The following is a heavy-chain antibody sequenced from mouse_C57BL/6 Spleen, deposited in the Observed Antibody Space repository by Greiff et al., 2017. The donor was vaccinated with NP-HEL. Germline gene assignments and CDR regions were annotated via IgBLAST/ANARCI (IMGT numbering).Heavy chain of an antibody. D-gene: IGHD3-3*01. J-gene: IGHJ2*01. CDR3: TRGGTGNYFDY. CDR1: GFTFSSYA. V-gene: IGHV5-9-1*02. Sequence: EVQRVESGEGLVKPGGSLKLSCAASGFTFSSYAMSWVRQTPEKRLEWVAYISSGGDYIYYADTVKGRFTISRDNARNTLYLQMSSLKSEDTAMYYCTRGGTGNYFDYWGQGTTLTVSS. CDR2: ISSGGDYI.